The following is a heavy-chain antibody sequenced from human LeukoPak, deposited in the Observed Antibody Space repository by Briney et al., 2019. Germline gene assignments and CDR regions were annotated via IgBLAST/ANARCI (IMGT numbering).Heavy chain of an antibody. CDR3: ASLLWFGELSPVNWFDP. J-gene: IGHJ5*02. Sequence: SETLSLTCTVSGGSISSSSYCWGWIRQPPGKGLEWIGSIYYSGSTYYNPSLKSRVTISVDTSKNQFSLKLSSVTAADTAVYYCASLLWFGELSPVNWFDPWGQGTLVAVSS. V-gene: IGHV4-39*01. D-gene: IGHD3-10*01. CDR1: GGSISSSSYC. CDR2: IYYSGST.